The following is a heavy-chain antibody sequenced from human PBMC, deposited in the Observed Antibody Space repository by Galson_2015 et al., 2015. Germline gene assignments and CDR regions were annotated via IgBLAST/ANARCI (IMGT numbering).Heavy chain of an antibody. CDR1: GSTFSSYS. J-gene: IGHJ5*02. V-gene: IGHV3-48*02. D-gene: IGHD6-13*01. Sequence: SLRLSCAASGSTFSSYSMNWVRQAPGKGLEWVSYISSSSSTIYYADSVKGRFTISRDNAKNSLYLQMNSLRDEDTAVYYCARGLSSSWYRWFDPWGQGTLVTVSS. CDR2: ISSSSSTI. CDR3: ARGLSSSWYRWFDP.